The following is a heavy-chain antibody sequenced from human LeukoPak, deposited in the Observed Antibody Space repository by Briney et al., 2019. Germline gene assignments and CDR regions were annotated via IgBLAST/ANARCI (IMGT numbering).Heavy chain of an antibody. Sequence: GGSLRLSCAASGFTFSSYSMNWVRQAPGKGLEWVSSISSSSSYIYYAYSVKGRFTISRDNAKNSLYLQMNSLRAEDTAVYYCARGGSSWYHHFDYWGQGTLVTVSS. CDR1: GFTFSSYS. CDR3: ARGGSSWYHHFDY. V-gene: IGHV3-21*01. CDR2: ISSSSSYI. J-gene: IGHJ4*02. D-gene: IGHD6-13*01.